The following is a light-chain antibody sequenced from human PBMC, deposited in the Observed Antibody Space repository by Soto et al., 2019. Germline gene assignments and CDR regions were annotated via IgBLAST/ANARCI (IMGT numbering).Light chain of an antibody. J-gene: IGKJ5*01. Sequence: EIVLTQSPDTLSLSPGARATLSCRASQSVSSYLAWYQRKPGQAPRLLIYDASKRATGIPARFSGSGSGTDFTLTISSLEPEDFAVYYCQQRSNWPPEISFGQGTRLEIK. V-gene: IGKV3-11*01. CDR1: QSVSSY. CDR3: QQRSNWPPEIS. CDR2: DAS.